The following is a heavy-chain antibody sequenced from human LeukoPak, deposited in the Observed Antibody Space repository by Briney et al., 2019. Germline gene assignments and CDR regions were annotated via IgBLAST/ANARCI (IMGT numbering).Heavy chain of an antibody. V-gene: IGHV1-18*01. Sequence: ASVKVSCKASTYTFTTTYGFSWVRQAPGQGLEWMGFITTYNGNTNYAQKLQDRITMTTDTSTSTTYMELRSLRSDDTAVYYCARDRNQLFDYWGQGTLVTVSS. CDR3: ARDRNQLFDY. CDR1: TYTFTTTYG. D-gene: IGHD2-2*01. CDR2: ITTYNGNT. J-gene: IGHJ4*02.